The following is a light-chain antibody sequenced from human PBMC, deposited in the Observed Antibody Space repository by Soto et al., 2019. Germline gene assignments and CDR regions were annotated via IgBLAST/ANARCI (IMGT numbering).Light chain of an antibody. CDR1: SSDVGSYNL. CDR3: CSYAGSSPLYV. J-gene: IGLJ1*01. V-gene: IGLV2-23*01. Sequence: QSVLTQPASVSGSPGQSITISCTGTSSDVGSYNLVSWYQQHPGKAPKLMIYEGSKRPSGVSNRFSGSKSGNTASLTISGLPAEDEADYYCCSYAGSSPLYVFGTGTKLTVL. CDR2: EGS.